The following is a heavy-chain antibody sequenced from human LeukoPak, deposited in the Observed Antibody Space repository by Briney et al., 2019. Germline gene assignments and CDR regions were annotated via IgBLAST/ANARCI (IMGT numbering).Heavy chain of an antibody. V-gene: IGHV4-31*03. J-gene: IGHJ5*02. CDR1: GGSISSGGYY. CDR2: IYYSGST. Sequence: SETLSLTCTVSGGSISSGGYYWSWIRQHPGKGLEWNGYIYYSGSTYYNPSLKSRVTISVDTSKNQFSLKLSSVTAADTAVYYCARVYGSAPRGAFDPWGQGTLVTVSS. D-gene: IGHD3-10*01. CDR3: ARVYGSAPRGAFDP.